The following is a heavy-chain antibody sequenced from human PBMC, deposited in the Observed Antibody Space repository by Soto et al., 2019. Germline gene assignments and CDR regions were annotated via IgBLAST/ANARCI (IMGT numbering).Heavy chain of an antibody. CDR3: AKLTAA. V-gene: IGHV3-30*18. CDR2: ISHDGSNK. D-gene: IGHD6-13*01. Sequence: GGSLRLSCAASEFTFRYYGMHWVRQAPGRGLEWVSLISHDGSNKDYADSVKGRFTVSRDNSKNTVYLQMNSLRDEDTAVYYCAKLTAAWGQGTLVTVSS. J-gene: IGHJ4*02. CDR1: EFTFRYYG.